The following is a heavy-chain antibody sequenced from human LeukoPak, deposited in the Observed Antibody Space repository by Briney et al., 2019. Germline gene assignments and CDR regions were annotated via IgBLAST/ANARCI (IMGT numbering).Heavy chain of an antibody. CDR3: TTGEVGATLDY. D-gene: IGHD1-26*01. V-gene: IGHV3-15*01. J-gene: IGHJ4*02. CDR1: GFTFSNAW. CDR2: IKSKTDGGTT. Sequence: GGSLRLSCAASGFTFSNAWMSWGRQAPGKGLEWVGRIKSKTDGGTTDYAAPVKGRFTISRDDSKNTLYLRMNSLKTEDTAVYYCTTGEVGATLDYWGQGTLVTVSS.